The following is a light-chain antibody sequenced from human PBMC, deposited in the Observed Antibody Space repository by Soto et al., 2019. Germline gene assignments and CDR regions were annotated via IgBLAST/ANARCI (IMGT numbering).Light chain of an antibody. CDR1: QGITGA. J-gene: IGKJ4*01. V-gene: IGKV1D-13*01. Sequence: AIQLTQSPSSLSASVGDRVTITCRASQGITGALAWYQQKPGEPPKLLIYDASTLESGVPSRFSGSRSGPDFTLTISSLQPEDSATHFCQQFNNYLLTFGGGTKVEIK. CDR3: QQFNNYLLT. CDR2: DAS.